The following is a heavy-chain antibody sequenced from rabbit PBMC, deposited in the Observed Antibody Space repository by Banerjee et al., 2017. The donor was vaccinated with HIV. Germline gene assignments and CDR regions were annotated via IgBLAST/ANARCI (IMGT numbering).Heavy chain of an antibody. D-gene: IGHD6-1*01. CDR2: IYSDYGYT. V-gene: IGHV1S45*01. CDR1: GFDFSNNYY. CDR3: VREAGYGGYGDGNL. J-gene: IGHJ4*01. Sequence: QEQLEESGGGLVKPGASLTLTCKASGFDFSNNYYMCWVRQAPGKGLEWIACIYSDYGYTDYATWVNGRFTISKTSSTTVTLQMTSLTAADTATYFCVREAGYGGYGDGNLWGPGTLVTVS.